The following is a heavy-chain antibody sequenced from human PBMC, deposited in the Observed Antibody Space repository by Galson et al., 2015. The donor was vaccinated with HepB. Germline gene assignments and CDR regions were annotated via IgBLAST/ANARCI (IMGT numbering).Heavy chain of an antibody. CDR3: AKALVGHRSRANWFDP. J-gene: IGHJ5*02. Sequence: SVKVSCKASGGTFSSYAISWVRQAPGQGLEWMGGIIPILGIANYAQKFQGRVTITADKSTSTAYMELSSLRSEDTAVYYCAKALVGHRSRANWFDPWGQGTLVTVSS. D-gene: IGHD2-15*01. V-gene: IGHV1-69*10. CDR1: GGTFSSYA. CDR2: IIPILGIA.